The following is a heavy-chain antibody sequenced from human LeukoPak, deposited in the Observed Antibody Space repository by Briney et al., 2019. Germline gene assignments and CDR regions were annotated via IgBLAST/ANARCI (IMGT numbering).Heavy chain of an antibody. CDR2: ISYIGST. CDR1: TDSFSSHY. V-gene: IGHV4-59*11. D-gene: IGHD3-10*01. CDR3: ARGSHVLIWFGESSNSYYFDY. J-gene: IGHJ4*02. Sequence: SETLSLTCAVSTDSFSSHYWTWIRQPPGKGLEWIGYISYIGSTNYNPSLKSRVTISIDTSKNQFSLKLSSVTAADTAVYYCARGSHVLIWFGESSNSYYFDYWGQGTLVTVSS.